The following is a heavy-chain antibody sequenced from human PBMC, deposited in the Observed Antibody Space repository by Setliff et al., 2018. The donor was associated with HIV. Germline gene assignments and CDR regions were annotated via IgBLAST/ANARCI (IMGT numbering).Heavy chain of an antibody. J-gene: IGHJ5*02. CDR1: GGSISSNSYY. V-gene: IGHV4-39*06. Sequence: SETLSLTCTVPGGSISSNSYYWGWLRQPPGKGLEWIGSIYYSGSTYYNPSLKSRVTISVDTSKNQFALNLSAVTAADTAVYYCAQEERDAYNYWFDPWGQGTLVTVSS. CDR3: AQEERDAYNYWFDP. CDR2: IYYSGST. D-gene: IGHD1-1*01.